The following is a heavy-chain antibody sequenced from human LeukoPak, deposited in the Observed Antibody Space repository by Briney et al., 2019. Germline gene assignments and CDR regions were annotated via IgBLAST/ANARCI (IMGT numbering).Heavy chain of an antibody. J-gene: IGHJ4*02. Sequence: GGSLRLSCAASGSSPNNYAMHWVRQAPGKGLEWVAVIWHDGLNKFYADFLKGRFTISRDFSKDTVYLQMSGLTVEDTAVYYCTKAGQRSYAEAFDSWGQGTLVTVSS. CDR3: TKAGQRSYAEAFDS. D-gene: IGHD3-16*01. V-gene: IGHV3-33*06. CDR1: GSSPNNYA. CDR2: IWHDGLNK.